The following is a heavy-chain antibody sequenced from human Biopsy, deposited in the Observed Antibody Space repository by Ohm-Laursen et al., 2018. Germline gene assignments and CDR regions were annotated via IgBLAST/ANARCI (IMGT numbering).Heavy chain of an antibody. CDR3: ARDRMTDVFGGPTRTDVFDS. CDR1: GSTFNDYF. Sequence: GATVKISCKPSGSTFNDYFIHWVRQSPGQGLEWMGWVNPNSGATNSAENFRDRVTLTRDTSISAVYIELRRLKSDDAAVYYCARDRMTDVFGGPTRTDVFDSWGQGTPVTVSP. J-gene: IGHJ4*02. CDR2: VNPNSGAT. D-gene: IGHD3-10*01. V-gene: IGHV1-2*02.